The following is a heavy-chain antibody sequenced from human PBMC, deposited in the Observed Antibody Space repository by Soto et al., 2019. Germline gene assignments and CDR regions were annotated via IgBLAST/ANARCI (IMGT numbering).Heavy chain of an antibody. Sequence: SETLSLTCTVSGGSVSSGSYYWSWIRQPPGKGLEWIGYIYYSGSTNYNPSLKSRVTISVDTSKNQFSLKLSSVTAADTAVYYCARVGSNYFILTGYYTQLGMDVRAQGTTVTGSS. D-gene: IGHD3-9*01. V-gene: IGHV4-61*01. CDR2: IYYSGST. CDR1: GGSVSSGSYY. J-gene: IGHJ6*02. CDR3: ARVGSNYFILTGYYTQLGMDV.